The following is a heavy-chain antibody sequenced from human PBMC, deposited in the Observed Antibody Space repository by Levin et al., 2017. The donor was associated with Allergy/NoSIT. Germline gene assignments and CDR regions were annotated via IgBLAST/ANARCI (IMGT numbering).Heavy chain of an antibody. CDR2: INPRADST. CDR3: ARVAAGPFWYFDL. Sequence: GESLKISCKASGFTFTSYNWHWVRQAPGQGLERMGTINPRADSTSYAQKFQGRVVVTMDTSTSTVYMELSSLRSEDTAVYYCARVAAGPFWYFDLWGRGTLVTVSS. CDR1: GFTFTSYN. J-gene: IGHJ2*01. V-gene: IGHV1-46*01.